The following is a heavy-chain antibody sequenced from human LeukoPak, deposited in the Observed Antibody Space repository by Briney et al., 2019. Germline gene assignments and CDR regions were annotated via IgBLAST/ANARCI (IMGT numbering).Heavy chain of an antibody. J-gene: IGHJ2*01. Sequence: GESLKISCKGSGYIFSDFWIVWVRQMPGKVLEWMGIIYPGDSDTRYSPSFQGQVTISADKSISTAYLQWSSLKASDTAMYYCARLYSNYGFGSGYFDLWGRGTLVTVSS. V-gene: IGHV5-51*01. D-gene: IGHD4-11*01. CDR2: IYPGDSDT. CDR3: ARLYSNYGFGSGYFDL. CDR1: GYIFSDFW.